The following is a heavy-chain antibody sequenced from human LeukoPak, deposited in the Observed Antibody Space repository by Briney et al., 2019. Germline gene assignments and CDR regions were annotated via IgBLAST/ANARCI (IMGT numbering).Heavy chain of an antibody. CDR2: IIPILGIA. D-gene: IGHD2-21*02. CDR1: GGTFSSYA. V-gene: IGHV1-69*04. Sequence: SVKVSCKASGGTFSSYAISWVRQAPGQGLEWMGRIIPILGIANYAQKFQGRDTITADKSTSTAYMELSSLRSEDTAVYYCARGSLNCGGDCYSYYFDYWGQGTLVTVSS. CDR3: ARGSLNCGGDCYSYYFDY. J-gene: IGHJ4*02.